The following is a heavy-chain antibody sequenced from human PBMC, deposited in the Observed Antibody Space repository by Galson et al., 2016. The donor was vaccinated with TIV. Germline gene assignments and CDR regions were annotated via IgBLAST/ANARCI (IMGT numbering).Heavy chain of an antibody. D-gene: IGHD3-10*01. J-gene: IGHJ6*02. CDR3: AKVPSSGFSYYYGWDV. CDR2: ISGSGATT. CDR1: GFTFSSYA. V-gene: IGHV3-23*01. Sequence: SLRLSCAASGFTFSSYAMHWVRQAPGKGLEWVSAISGSGATTHYADSVKGRFTISRDNSKNTLYVQMDSLRAEDTALYYCAKVPSSGFSYYYGWDVWGQGTTVTVS.